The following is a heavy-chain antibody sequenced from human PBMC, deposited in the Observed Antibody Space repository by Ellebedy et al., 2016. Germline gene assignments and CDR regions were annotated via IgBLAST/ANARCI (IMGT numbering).Heavy chain of an antibody. CDR1: GGSFSNYY. V-gene: IGHV4-34*01. J-gene: IGHJ4*02. Sequence: SETLSLTCAVYGGSFSNYYWTWIRQSPGKGLEWIGEINHSGNTNYNPSLKSRVTISLDTSKNQFSLKLSSMTAADAAVYYCARYPWDFGADPPPLDYWGQGTLVTVSS. CDR2: INHSGNT. CDR3: ARYPWDFGADPPPLDY. D-gene: IGHD3-16*01.